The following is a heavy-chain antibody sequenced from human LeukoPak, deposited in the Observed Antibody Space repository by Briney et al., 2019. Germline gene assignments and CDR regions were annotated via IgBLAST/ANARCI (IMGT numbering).Heavy chain of an antibody. Sequence: GGSLRLSCAASGFTFSVYYMYWVRQAPETGLVWVSRVRPDGRSTAYADSVKGRFTISRDNGKNALYLQMNSLRAEDTAVYYCAACNWNYPDYWGQGTLLTVSS. J-gene: IGHJ4*02. CDR1: GFTFSVYY. CDR2: VRPDGRST. D-gene: IGHD3-3*01. CDR3: AACNWNYPDY. V-gene: IGHV3-74*01.